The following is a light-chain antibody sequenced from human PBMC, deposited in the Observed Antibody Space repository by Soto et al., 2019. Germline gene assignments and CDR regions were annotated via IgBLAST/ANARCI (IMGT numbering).Light chain of an antibody. CDR3: QQYYSTFLT. CDR1: QSVLYSSNNKNC. CDR2: WAS. J-gene: IGKJ4*01. V-gene: IGKV4-1*01. Sequence: DIVMTQSPDSLAVSLGERATINCKSSQSVLYSSNNKNCLARYQQKPGQPPKLLIYWASTRESGVPDRFSASGSGTDFTLTISSLQAEDVAVYYCQQYYSTFLTFGGGTKVEIK.